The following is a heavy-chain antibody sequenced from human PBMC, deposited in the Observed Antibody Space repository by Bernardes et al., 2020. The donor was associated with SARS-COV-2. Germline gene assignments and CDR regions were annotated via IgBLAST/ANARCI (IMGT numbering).Heavy chain of an antibody. J-gene: IGHJ4*02. Sequence: ASVKVSCKASGYTFTDYGITWVRQAPGQGFEWMGWISTYNGNADYSQSLQGRVIMTRDTSTSTTYMELRSLRSDDTAVYYCARAVGGLMTDFDYWGQGTLVTVSS. D-gene: IGHD5-12*01. V-gene: IGHV1-18*01. CDR2: ISTYNGNA. CDR3: ARAVGGLMTDFDY. CDR1: GYTFTDYG.